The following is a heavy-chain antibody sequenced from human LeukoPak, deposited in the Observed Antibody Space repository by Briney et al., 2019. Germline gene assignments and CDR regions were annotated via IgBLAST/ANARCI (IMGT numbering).Heavy chain of an antibody. J-gene: IGHJ4*02. CDR3: ARDGIGDIGPFDY. D-gene: IGHD2-15*01. CDR1: GFTFSSYG. Sequence: GGSLRLSCAASGFTFSSYGMHWVRQAPGKGLEWVAVIWYDGSNKYYADSVKGRFTISRDNSKNTLYLQMNSLRAEDTAVYYCARDGIGDIGPFDYCGQGTLVTVSS. CDR2: IWYDGSNK. V-gene: IGHV3-33*01.